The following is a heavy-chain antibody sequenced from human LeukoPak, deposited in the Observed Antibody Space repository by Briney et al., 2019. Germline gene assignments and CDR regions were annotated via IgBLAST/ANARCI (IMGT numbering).Heavy chain of an antibody. Sequence: SETLSLTCTVSGYSLSSGFFCDWIRQSPGKGLEWIGSFSHRGGSYHNPSLKSRVTISVDTSKNQFSLKLLSVTAADTAVYYCARELYCGGDCLNWFDPWGQGTLVTVSS. D-gene: IGHD2-21*02. CDR2: FSHRGGS. V-gene: IGHV4-38-2*02. CDR1: GYSLSSGFF. J-gene: IGHJ5*02. CDR3: ARELYCGGDCLNWFDP.